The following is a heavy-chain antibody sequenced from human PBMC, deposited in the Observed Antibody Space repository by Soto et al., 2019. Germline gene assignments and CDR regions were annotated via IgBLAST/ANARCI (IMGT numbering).Heavy chain of an antibody. CDR1: GGSFSGYY. Sequence: PSETLSLTCAVYGGSFSGYYWSWIRQPPGKGLEWIGEINHSGSTNYNPSLKSRVTISVDTSKNQFSLKLSSVTAADTAVYYCASALSRYSSSSGYWGQGTLVTVSS. D-gene: IGHD6-13*01. V-gene: IGHV4-34*01. CDR2: INHSGST. J-gene: IGHJ4*02. CDR3: ASALSRYSSSSGY.